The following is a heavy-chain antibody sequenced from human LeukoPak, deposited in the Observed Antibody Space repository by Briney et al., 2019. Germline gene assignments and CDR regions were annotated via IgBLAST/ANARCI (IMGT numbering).Heavy chain of an antibody. D-gene: IGHD6-19*01. CDR2: IHNSGTT. CDR3: ATADAVAGTNDAFDI. V-gene: IGHV4-59*08. CDR1: GGSVTRYY. Sequence: PSETLSLTCAVSGGSVTRYYWSWIRQPPGKSLEWIGHIHNSGTTNYNPSLKSRVTISMDTSTNQFSLKLTSVTAADTAIYYCATADAVAGTNDAFDIWGRGTVVTVSS. J-gene: IGHJ3*02.